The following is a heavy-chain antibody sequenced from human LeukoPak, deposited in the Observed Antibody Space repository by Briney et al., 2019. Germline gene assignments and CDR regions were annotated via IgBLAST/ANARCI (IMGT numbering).Heavy chain of an antibody. Sequence: SGTLSLTCTVSGGSISSSSYYWGWIRQPPGKGLEWIGSIYYSGSTYYNPSLKSRVTISVDTSKNQFSLKLSSVTAADTAVYYCAREEEGIGLRIDYWGQGTLVTVSS. V-gene: IGHV4-39*07. CDR1: GGSISSSSYY. J-gene: IGHJ4*02. CDR3: AREEEGIGLRIDY. D-gene: IGHD3-16*01. CDR2: IYYSGST.